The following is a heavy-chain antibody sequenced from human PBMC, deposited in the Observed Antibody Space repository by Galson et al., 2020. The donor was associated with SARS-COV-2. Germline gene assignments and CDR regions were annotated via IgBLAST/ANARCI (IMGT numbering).Heavy chain of an antibody. V-gene: IGHV3-23*01. J-gene: IGHJ1*01. CDR1: GFSFNNYA. Sequence: GESLKISCAASGFSFNNYAMSWVRQAPGKGLEWVSVVSASGGTTHYADSVKGRFTISRDNSRNTLFLQMNSLRDDDTAVYSCAKRGGDFWSCYTNWGQGTQVTVSS. CDR2: VSASGGTT. D-gene: IGHD3-3*01. CDR3: AKRGGDFWSCYTN.